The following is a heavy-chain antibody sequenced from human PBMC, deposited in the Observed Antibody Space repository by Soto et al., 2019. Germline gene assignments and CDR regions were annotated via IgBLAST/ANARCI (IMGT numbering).Heavy chain of an antibody. V-gene: IGHV4-59*01. CDR3: ATGRWFDP. CDR1: GGSISSDY. CDR2: IFYSGST. Sequence: QVQLQESGPGPVKASETLSLTCTVSGGSISSDYWSWIRQPPGKGLEWIGYIFYSGSTSYNPSLKSRVTISVDTSKGQFSLKLSSVTTADTAMYYCATGRWFDPWGQGILVTVSS. J-gene: IGHJ5*02.